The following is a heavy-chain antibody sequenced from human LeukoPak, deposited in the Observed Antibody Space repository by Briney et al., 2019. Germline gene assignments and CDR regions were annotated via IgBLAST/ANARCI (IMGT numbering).Heavy chain of an antibody. V-gene: IGHV5-51*01. CDR3: ARRIGIRIAAAADY. D-gene: IGHD6-13*01. CDR2: IYPGDSDT. CDR1: GYRFTSYW. Sequence: GESLKISCKGSGYRFTSYWIDWVRQMPGKGLERMGIIYPGDSDTRYSPSFQGQVTISADKSISTAYLQWSSLKASDTAMYYCARRIGIRIAAAADYWGQGTLVTVSS. J-gene: IGHJ4*02.